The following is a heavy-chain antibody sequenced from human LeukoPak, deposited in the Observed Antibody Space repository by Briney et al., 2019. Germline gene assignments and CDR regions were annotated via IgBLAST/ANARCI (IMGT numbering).Heavy chain of an antibody. CDR1: GFTFSSYS. J-gene: IGHJ4*02. V-gene: IGHV3-48*04. CDR2: IGSNISAM. D-gene: IGHD3-22*01. CDR3: ARSFYYYDSDC. Sequence: PGGSLRLSCAASGFTFSSYSMNWVRQAPGKGLEWVSYIGSNISAMYYADSVRGRFTISRDNAKNSLYPQMNSLRAEDTAVYYCARSFYYYDSDCWGQGTLVTVS.